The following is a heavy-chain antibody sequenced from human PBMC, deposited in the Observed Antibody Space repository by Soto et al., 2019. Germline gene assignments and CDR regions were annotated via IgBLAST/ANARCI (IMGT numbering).Heavy chain of an antibody. Sequence: EVQLVESGGGLVQPGGSLRLSCAASGFTFSSYSMNWVRQAPGKGLEWVSYISSSSSTIYYADSVKGRFTISRDNAKNSLYLQMNSLRDEDTAVYYCARGPERYFDWLLHFDYWGQGTLVTVSS. D-gene: IGHD3-9*01. CDR3: ARGPERYFDWLLHFDY. CDR2: ISSSSSTI. J-gene: IGHJ4*02. V-gene: IGHV3-48*02. CDR1: GFTFSSYS.